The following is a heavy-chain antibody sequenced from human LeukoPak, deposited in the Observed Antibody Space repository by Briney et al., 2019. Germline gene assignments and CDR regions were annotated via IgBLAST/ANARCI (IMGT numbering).Heavy chain of an antibody. CDR3: ATTVTSEHDAFDI. J-gene: IGHJ3*02. D-gene: IGHD4-17*01. Sequence: ASVKVSCKVSGYTLTELSMHWVRQAPGKGLEWMGGFDPEDGETIYAQKFQGRVTMTEDTSTDTAYMELSSLRPEDTAVYYCATTVTSEHDAFDIWGQGTMVTVSS. CDR2: FDPEDGET. V-gene: IGHV1-24*01. CDR1: GYTLTELS.